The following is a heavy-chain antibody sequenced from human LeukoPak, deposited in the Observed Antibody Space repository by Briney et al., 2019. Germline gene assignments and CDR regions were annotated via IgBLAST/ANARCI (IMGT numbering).Heavy chain of an antibody. CDR1: GFTFSSTW. Sequence: PGGSLRLSCVASGFTFSSTWMHWVRQVPGKGLVWVSRIHSDGRTTIYADSVKGRFTISRDNSKNTLYLQMNSLRGEDTAVYYCAKDGDTMSGIYYYDMDVWGKGTTVTVSS. J-gene: IGHJ6*03. CDR2: IHSDGRTT. V-gene: IGHV3-74*01. D-gene: IGHD1-26*01. CDR3: AKDGDTMSGIYYYDMDV.